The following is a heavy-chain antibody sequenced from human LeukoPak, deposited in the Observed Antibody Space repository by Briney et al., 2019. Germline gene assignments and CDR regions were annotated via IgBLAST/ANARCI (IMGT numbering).Heavy chain of an antibody. J-gene: IGHJ4*02. V-gene: IGHV3-53*04. Sequence: PGGSLRLSCAASGFTVSTNCMTWVRQAPGKGLEWVSTIYSGGTTYYADSVMGRFTISRHNSRNTLYLQMNSLRAEDTAVYYCATVYTVMAYYFDLWGQGTLVTVSS. CDR3: ATVYTVMAYYFDL. D-gene: IGHD5-18*01. CDR1: GFTVSTNC. CDR2: IYSGGTT.